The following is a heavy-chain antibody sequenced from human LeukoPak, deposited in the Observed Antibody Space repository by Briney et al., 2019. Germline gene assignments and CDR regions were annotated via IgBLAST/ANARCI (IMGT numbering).Heavy chain of an antibody. CDR3: ARDPYSGTYGNTYYYYMDV. CDR2: ITTSSTYT. D-gene: IGHD1-26*01. V-gene: IGHV3-21*01. Sequence: GGSLRLSCAASGFTFDDYGMSWVRHAPGKGLEWISSITTSSTYTFYADSVKGRFTISRDNARNSLYMQMNSLRVEDTAVYYCARDPYSGTYGNTYYYYMDVWGKGTTVTISS. CDR1: GFTFDDYG. J-gene: IGHJ6*03.